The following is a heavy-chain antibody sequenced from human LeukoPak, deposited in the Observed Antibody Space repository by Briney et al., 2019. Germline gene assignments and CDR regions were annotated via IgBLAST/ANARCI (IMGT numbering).Heavy chain of an antibody. CDR2: LYHSGTT. Sequence: SETLSLTCGVSGYSISSGYYWGWIRPPPGKGLEWIGILYHSGTTYYNPSLKSRVTILAETSKNHFSLKLNSVTAADTAVYYCARAKLEWFSIYYCYYMDVWGQGTTVTVSS. D-gene: IGHD3-3*01. V-gene: IGHV4-38-2*01. J-gene: IGHJ6*03. CDR3: ARAKLEWFSIYYCYYMDV. CDR1: GYSISSGYY.